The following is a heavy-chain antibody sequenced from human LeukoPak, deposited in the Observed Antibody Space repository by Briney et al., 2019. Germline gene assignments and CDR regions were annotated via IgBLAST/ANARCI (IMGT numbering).Heavy chain of an antibody. CDR1: GFTFSSYG. D-gene: IGHD6-13*01. V-gene: IGHV3-33*06. J-gene: IGHJ3*02. Sequence: PGRSLRLSCAASGFTFSSYGMHWVRQAPGKGLEWVAVIWYDGSNKYYADSVKGRFTISRDNSKNTLYLQMNSLRAEDTAVYYCAKDRGSWSGAFDIWGQGTMVTVSS. CDR3: AKDRGSWSGAFDI. CDR2: IWYDGSNK.